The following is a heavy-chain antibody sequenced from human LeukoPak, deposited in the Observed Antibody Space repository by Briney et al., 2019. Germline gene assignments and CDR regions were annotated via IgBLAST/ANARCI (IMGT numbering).Heavy chain of an antibody. CDR3: ASSRNFYYDGSGYRD. J-gene: IGHJ4*02. Sequence: ASVKVSCKASGGTFSSYAISWVRQAPGQGLEWMGRIIPILGIANYAQKFQGRVTITADKSTSTAYMELSSLRSEDTAVYYCASSRNFYYDGSGYRDWGQGTLVTVSS. CDR2: IIPILGIA. D-gene: IGHD3-22*01. CDR1: GGTFSSYA. V-gene: IGHV1-69*04.